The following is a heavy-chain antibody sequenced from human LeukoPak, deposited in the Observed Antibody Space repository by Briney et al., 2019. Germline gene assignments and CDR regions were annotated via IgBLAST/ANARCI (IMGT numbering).Heavy chain of an antibody. CDR3: AGVPTSDYFDC. J-gene: IGHJ4*02. V-gene: IGHV4-59*02. Sequence: SETLSLTCTVSGDSVSSHYWGWIRQPPGKGLEWIAYVYYTGTSNYNPSLKSRVTISIDTSKNQFSLKLISVTAADTAVYYCAGVPTSDYFDCWGQGTLVTVSS. CDR1: GDSVSSHY. CDR2: VYYTGTS.